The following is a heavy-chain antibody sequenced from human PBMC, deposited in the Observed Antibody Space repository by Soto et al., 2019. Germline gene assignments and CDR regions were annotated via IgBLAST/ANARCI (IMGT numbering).Heavy chain of an antibody. CDR2: IYYSGST. CDR1: GGSISSYY. J-gene: IGHJ6*02. Sequence: SETLSLTCTVSGGSISSYYWSWIRQPPGKGLEWIGYIYYSGSTNYNPSLKSRVTISVDTSKNQFSLKLSSVTAADTAVYYCARDRVELPLSYGMDVWGQGTTVTVSS. D-gene: IGHD1-7*01. V-gene: IGHV4-59*01. CDR3: ARDRVELPLSYGMDV.